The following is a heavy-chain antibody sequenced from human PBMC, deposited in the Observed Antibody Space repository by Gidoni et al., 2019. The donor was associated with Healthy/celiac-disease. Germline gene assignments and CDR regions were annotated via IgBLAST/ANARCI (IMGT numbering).Heavy chain of an antibody. J-gene: IGHJ4*02. Sequence: EVQLVQSGAEVKKPGESLQISCKGSGYSFTSYWIGWVRQMPGKGLAWMGIIYPGDSDTRYSPSFQGQVTISAEKSIRTAYLQWRSLKASDTAMYYGARGGWGPAAMTAKYYFDYWGQGTLVTVSS. V-gene: IGHV5-51*03. CDR1: GYSFTSYW. CDR3: ARGGWGPAAMTAKYYFDY. CDR2: IYPGDSDT. D-gene: IGHD2-2*01.